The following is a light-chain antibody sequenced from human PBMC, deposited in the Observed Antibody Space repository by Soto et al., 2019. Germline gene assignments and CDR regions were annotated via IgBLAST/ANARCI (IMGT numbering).Light chain of an antibody. CDR2: ASS. CDR3: QSYDDSLRAYV. J-gene: IGLJ1*01. Sequence: QSALTQPPSVSGAPGQRVTISCTGSTSNIGAHYDVHWYQQLPGKAPKLLIFASSNRPSGVPGRFSGSESGTSASLAITGLQTEDEADYYCQSYDDSLRAYVFGSGTKVTVL. CDR1: TSNIGAHYD. V-gene: IGLV1-40*01.